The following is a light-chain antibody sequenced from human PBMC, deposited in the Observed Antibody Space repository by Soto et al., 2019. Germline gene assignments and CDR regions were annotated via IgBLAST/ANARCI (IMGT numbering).Light chain of an antibody. CDR3: CAYTSSATLV. J-gene: IGLJ3*02. CDR1: SSDVGSYNL. Sequence: QSALTQPASVSGSPGQSITISCIGTSSDVGSYNLVSWYQQYPGKAPKLMIYEVSERPSGVSNRFSGSKSGNTASLTISGLQAEDEADYYCCAYTSSATLVFGGGTKLTVL. V-gene: IGLV2-23*02. CDR2: EVS.